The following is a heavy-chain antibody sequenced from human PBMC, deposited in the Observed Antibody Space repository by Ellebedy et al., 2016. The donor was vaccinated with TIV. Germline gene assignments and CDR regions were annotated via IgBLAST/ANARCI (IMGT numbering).Heavy chain of an antibody. D-gene: IGHD2-2*01. CDR3: ARAGGRHSTGSGFY. Sequence: GESLKISCAASGFTFSGDWMSWVRQAPGKGMEWVANIKEDGSEAYYVDSGKGRFTISRDNAKNSLYLQMSNLRAEDTAVFYCARAGGRHSTGSGFYWGQGTRVTVST. CDR2: IKEDGSEA. CDR1: GFTFSGDW. V-gene: IGHV3-7*03. J-gene: IGHJ4*02.